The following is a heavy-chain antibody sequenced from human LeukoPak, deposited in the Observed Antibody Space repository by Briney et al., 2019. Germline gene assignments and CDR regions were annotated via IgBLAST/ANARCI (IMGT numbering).Heavy chain of an antibody. D-gene: IGHD2-21*02. Sequence: GGSLRLSCAASGFTFSNYAMSWVRQAPGKGLEWVSSISASGENTYYADSVKGRFTISRDNSKNTLYLQMNSLRAEDTAVYYCAELVTLNFWGQGTLVTVSS. J-gene: IGHJ4*02. V-gene: IGHV3-23*01. CDR1: GFTFSNYA. CDR3: AELVTLNF. CDR2: ISASGENT.